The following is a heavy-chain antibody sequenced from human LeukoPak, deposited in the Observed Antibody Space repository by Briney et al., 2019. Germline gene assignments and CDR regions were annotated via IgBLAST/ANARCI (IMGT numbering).Heavy chain of an antibody. CDR1: GGSFSGYY. Sequence: SETLSLTRAVYGGSFSGYYWSWIRQPPGKGLEWIGEINHSGSTNYNPSLKSRVTISVDTSKNQFSLKLSSVTAADTAVYYCARGWYQGAFDIWGQGTMVTVSS. J-gene: IGHJ3*02. CDR2: INHSGST. CDR3: ARGWYQGAFDI. D-gene: IGHD6-13*01. V-gene: IGHV4-34*01.